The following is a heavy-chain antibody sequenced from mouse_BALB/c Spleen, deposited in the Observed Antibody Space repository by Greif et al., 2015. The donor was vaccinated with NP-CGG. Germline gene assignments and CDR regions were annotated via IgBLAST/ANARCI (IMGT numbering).Heavy chain of an antibody. Sequence: EVKLMESGAELVRPGALVKLSCKASGFNIKDYYMHWVKQRSEQGLEWIGWIDPENGNTIYDPKFQGKASVTADTSSNTAYLQLSSLTSEDTAVYYCASWGYFDYWGQGTTLIVSS. CDR3: ASWGYFDY. J-gene: IGHJ2*01. V-gene: IGHV14-1*02. CDR1: GFNIKDYY. CDR2: IDPENGNT.